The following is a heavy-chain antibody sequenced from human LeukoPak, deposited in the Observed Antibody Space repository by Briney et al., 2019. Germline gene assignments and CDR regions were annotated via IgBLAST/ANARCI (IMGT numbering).Heavy chain of an antibody. V-gene: IGHV1-2*02. J-gene: IGHJ4*02. Sequence: GASVKVSCKASGYTFTGYYMHWVRQAPGQGLEWMGWINPNSGGTNYAQKLQGRVTMTRDTSISTAYMELSRLRSDDTAVYYCARVVVRGVIKGLWDYWGQGTLVTVSS. CDR1: GYTFTGYY. D-gene: IGHD3-10*01. CDR2: INPNSGGT. CDR3: ARVVVRGVIKGLWDY.